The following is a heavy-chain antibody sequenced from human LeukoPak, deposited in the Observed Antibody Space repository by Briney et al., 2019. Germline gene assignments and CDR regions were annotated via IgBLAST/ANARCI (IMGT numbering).Heavy chain of an antibody. CDR3: ARDYITMVRGVIITRPSYYVDV. V-gene: IGHV4-34*01. CDR2: INHSGST. D-gene: IGHD3-10*01. J-gene: IGHJ6*03. Sequence: SETLSLTCAVYGGSFSGYYWSWTRQPPGKGLEWIGEINHSGSTNYNPSLKSRVTISVGTSKNQFSLKLSSVTAADTAVYYCARDYITMVRGVIITRPSYYVDVWGKGTTVTVSS. CDR1: GGSFSGYY.